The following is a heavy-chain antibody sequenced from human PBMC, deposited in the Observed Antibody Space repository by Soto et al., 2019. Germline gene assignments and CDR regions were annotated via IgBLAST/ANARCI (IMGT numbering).Heavy chain of an antibody. CDR1: GGSFSGYY. CDR3: ARGVPNSSSWTLEGDY. V-gene: IGHV4-34*01. Sequence: SETLSLTCAVYGGSFSGYYWNWIRQPPGKGLEWIGDINHSGGTNYNPSLKSRVTMSVDTANNQFSLKLTSVTAADTAVYYCARGVPNSSSWTLEGDYWGQGTLVTVSS. CDR2: INHSGGT. J-gene: IGHJ4*02. D-gene: IGHD6-13*01.